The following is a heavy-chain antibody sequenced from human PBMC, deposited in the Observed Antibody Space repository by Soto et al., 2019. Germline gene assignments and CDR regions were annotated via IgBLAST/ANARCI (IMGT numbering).Heavy chain of an antibody. CDR1: GFSFSDFA. V-gene: IGHV3-30*04. J-gene: IGHJ4*02. Sequence: QVHLVDSGGGVVQPGASLRLSCTASGFSFSDFAMNWVRQAPGKGLEWVAVITDDGSTTYYADSVKGRFNISRDNSKNTVSLQLHSLSLDDTAGYYCARGGGYDSLTFDQWGQGTLVSVSS. CDR2: ITDDGSTT. D-gene: IGHD5-12*01. CDR3: ARGGGYDSLTFDQ.